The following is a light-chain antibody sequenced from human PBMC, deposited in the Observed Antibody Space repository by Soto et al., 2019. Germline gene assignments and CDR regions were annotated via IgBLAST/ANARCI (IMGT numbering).Light chain of an antibody. CDR2: KVS. Sequence: DVVMTQSPLSLPVTLGQPASISCRSSQSLVYSDGNTYLSWFQQRPGQSPRRLIYKVSNRDSGVPDRLSGSGSDTDFTLKISRVEAEDVAVYYCMQGTHWSYSFGQGTKLEI. V-gene: IGKV2-30*01. CDR3: MQGTHWSYS. J-gene: IGKJ2*01. CDR1: QSLVYSDGNTY.